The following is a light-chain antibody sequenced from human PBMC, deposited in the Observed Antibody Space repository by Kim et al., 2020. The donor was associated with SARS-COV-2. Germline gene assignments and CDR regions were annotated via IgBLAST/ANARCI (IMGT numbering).Light chain of an antibody. CDR1: SLTNYP. Sequence: LGRTVRIKFREDSLTNYPADWFKEKPGLAPLLVIYGRNHRPSGIPDRFSGSSSGDTASLTITGTQAEDAADYSCNSRDSSVSPNFLFGTGTKVTVL. CDR3: NSRDSSVSPNFL. V-gene: IGLV3-19*01. CDR2: GRN. J-gene: IGLJ1*01.